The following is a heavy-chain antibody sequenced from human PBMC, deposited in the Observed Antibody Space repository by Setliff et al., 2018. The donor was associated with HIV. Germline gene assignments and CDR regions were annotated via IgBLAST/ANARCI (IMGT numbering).Heavy chain of an antibody. J-gene: IGHJ5*02. CDR1: GGSINSYY. CDR3: ARRGKTENSYVLNWFDP. D-gene: IGHD5-18*01. Sequence: SETLSLTCTVSGGSINSYYWSWIRQPPGKGLEWIGYIYYSGRTTYNPSLRSRVTISLDTSKTQFSLSLTSVTAADTAMYYCARRGKTENSYVLNWFDPWGQGILVTVSS. V-gene: IGHV4-59*12. CDR2: IYYSGRT.